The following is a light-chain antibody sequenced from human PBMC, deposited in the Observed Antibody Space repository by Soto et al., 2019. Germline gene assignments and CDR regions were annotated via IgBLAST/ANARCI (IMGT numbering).Light chain of an antibody. CDR1: QGISSW. CDR2: AAS. J-gene: IGKJ4*01. CDR3: QQANSFPLT. Sequence: DIQMTQSPSSVSASVGDRVTITCRARQGISSWLAWYQKKSGKAPKLLIYAASSLQSGVPSRFSGSGSGTDFTLTISSLQPEDFATYYRQQANSFPLTFGGGTKVEIK. V-gene: IGKV1-12*01.